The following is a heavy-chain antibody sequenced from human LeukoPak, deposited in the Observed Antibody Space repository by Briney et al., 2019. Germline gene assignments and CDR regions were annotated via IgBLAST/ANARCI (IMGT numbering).Heavy chain of an antibody. CDR3: AKDGLWGGITGGHFDY. V-gene: IGHV3-23*01. CDR2: ISGSGGST. D-gene: IGHD3-3*01. J-gene: IGHJ4*02. Sequence: PGGSLRLSCAASGFAFSSYAMSWVRQAPGKGLEWVLGISGSGGSTYYADSVKGRFTISRDNSKNTLYLQMNSLRAEDTAVYYCAKDGLWGGITGGHFDYWGQGTLVTVSS. CDR1: GFAFSSYA.